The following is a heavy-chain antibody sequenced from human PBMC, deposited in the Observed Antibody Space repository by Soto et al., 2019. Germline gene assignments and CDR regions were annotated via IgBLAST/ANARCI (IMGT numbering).Heavy chain of an antibody. CDR2: IIPIFGTA. V-gene: IGHV1-69*13. Sequence: ASVKVSCKASGGTFSSYAISWVRQAPGQGLEWMGGIIPIFGTANYAQKFQGRVTITADESTSTAYMELSSLRSEDTAVYYCAREEYLTYPREDMVRGSDPMSLYYYYGMDVWGQGTTVTVSS. J-gene: IGHJ6*02. CDR3: AREEYLTYPREDMVRGSDPMSLYYYYGMDV. D-gene: IGHD3-10*01. CDR1: GGTFSSYA.